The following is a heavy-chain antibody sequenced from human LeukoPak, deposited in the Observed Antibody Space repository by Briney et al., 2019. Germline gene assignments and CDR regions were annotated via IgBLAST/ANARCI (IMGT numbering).Heavy chain of an antibody. Sequence: PGGTLRLSCAASGFTLSGFDISCGRQSPGQGREWVSYTSSSSSTISYADSVKSRFTISRDNAKNSLYLQMNSLRAEDTAVYYSARLRYYGMDVWGPGTTVTVSS. V-gene: IGHV3-48*04. CDR2: TSSSSSTI. CDR3: ARLRYYGMDV. CDR1: GFTLSGFD. J-gene: IGHJ6*02.